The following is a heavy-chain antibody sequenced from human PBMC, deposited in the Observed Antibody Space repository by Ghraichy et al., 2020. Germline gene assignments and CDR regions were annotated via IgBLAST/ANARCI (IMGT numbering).Heavy chain of an antibody. CDR2: MNPNSGNT. D-gene: IGHD3-3*01. CDR3: ARGVPGDDFWSGYYSWDYYYYGMDV. CDR1: GYTFTSYD. Sequence: ASVKVSCKASGYTFTSYDINWVRQATGQGLEWMGWMNPNSGNTGYAQKFQGRVTMTRNTSISTAYMELSSLRSEDTAVYYCARGVPGDDFWSGYYSWDYYYYGMDVWGQGTTVTVSS. J-gene: IGHJ6*02. V-gene: IGHV1-8*01.